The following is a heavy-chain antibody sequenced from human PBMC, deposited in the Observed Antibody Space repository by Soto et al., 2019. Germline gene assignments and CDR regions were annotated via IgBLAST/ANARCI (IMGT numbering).Heavy chain of an antibody. J-gene: IGHJ6*02. Sequence: ASVKVSCKASGYTFTSYGISWVRQAPGQGLEWMGWISAYNGNTNYAQKLQGRVTMTTDTSTSTAYMELRSLRSDDTAVYYCARRHCSSTGCPGYYYYGMDVWGQGTTVTVSS. CDR2: ISAYNGNT. D-gene: IGHD2-2*01. CDR1: GYTFTSYG. V-gene: IGHV1-18*01. CDR3: ARRHCSSTGCPGYYYYGMDV.